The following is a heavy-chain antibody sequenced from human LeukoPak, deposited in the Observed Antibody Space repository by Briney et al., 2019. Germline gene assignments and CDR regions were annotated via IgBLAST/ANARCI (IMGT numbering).Heavy chain of an antibody. Sequence: QPGGSLRLSCAASGFTFSSYGMHWVRQAPGKGLEWVAVISYDGSSKYHADSVKGRFTISRDNAKNSLYLQMNSLRAEDTAVYYCAELGITMIGGVWGKGTTVTISS. J-gene: IGHJ6*04. CDR3: AELGITMIGGV. V-gene: IGHV3-33*05. D-gene: IGHD3-10*02. CDR2: ISYDGSSK. CDR1: GFTFSSYG.